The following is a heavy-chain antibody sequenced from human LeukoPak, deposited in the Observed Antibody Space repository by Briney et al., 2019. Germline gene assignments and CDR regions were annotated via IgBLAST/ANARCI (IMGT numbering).Heavy chain of an antibody. Sequence: GGSLRLSCAASGFTFSAYWMTWVRQAPGRGLEWVANIRDDGSEEYYGDSVRGRFTISRDNSKNTLYLQMNSLRAEDTAVYYCARVKGGNPGYYYYYMDVWGKGTTVTVSS. V-gene: IGHV3-7*03. CDR3: ARVKGGNPGYYYYYMDV. D-gene: IGHD4-23*01. CDR2: IRDDGSEE. J-gene: IGHJ6*03. CDR1: GFTFSAYW.